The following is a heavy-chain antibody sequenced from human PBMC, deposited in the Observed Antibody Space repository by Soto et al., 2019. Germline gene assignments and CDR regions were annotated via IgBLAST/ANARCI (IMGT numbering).Heavy chain of an antibody. CDR3: ARDVLRYFDCARGPTTEKVDS. V-gene: IGHV3-20*04. J-gene: IGHJ4*02. Sequence: PGGSLRLSCAASGFTFDDYGMSWVRQAPGKGLEWVSGINWNGGSTGYADSVKGRFTISRDNAKNSLYLQMNSLRAEDTALYYCARDVLRYFDCARGPTTEKVDSWGQGILVTVSS. CDR1: GFTFDDYG. CDR2: INWNGGST. D-gene: IGHD3-9*01.